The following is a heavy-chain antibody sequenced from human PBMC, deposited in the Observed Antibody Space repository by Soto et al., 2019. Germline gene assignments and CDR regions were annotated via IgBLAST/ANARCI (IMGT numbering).Heavy chain of an antibody. CDR2: IYYSGST. V-gene: IGHV4-31*03. CDR1: GGSISSGGYY. CDR3: ARSPYYYYGSGTLSNWFDP. J-gene: IGHJ5*02. Sequence: SETLSLTCTVSGGSISSGGYYWSGIRQHPGKGLEWIGYIYYSGSTYYNPSLKSRVTISVDTSKNQFSLKLSSVTAADTAVYYCARSPYYYYGSGTLSNWFDPWGQGTLVTVSS. D-gene: IGHD3-10*01.